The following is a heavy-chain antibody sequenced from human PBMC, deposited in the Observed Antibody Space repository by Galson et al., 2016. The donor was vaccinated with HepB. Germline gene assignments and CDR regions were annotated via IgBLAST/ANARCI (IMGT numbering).Heavy chain of an antibody. CDR2: INQDGSEK. CDR1: GFTFGSYW. V-gene: IGHV3-7*04. D-gene: IGHD5-12*01. J-gene: IGHJ3*02. Sequence: SLRLSCAASGFTFGSYWMSWVRQAPGKGLELAANINQDGSEKSYVDSAKGRFTISRGNAKNSLYLQMNSLRAEDTAVYFCARDPGYSAFDIWGQGTLVPVSS. CDR3: ARDPGYSAFDI.